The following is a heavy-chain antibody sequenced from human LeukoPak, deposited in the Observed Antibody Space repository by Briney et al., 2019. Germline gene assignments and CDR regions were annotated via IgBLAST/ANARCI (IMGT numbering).Heavy chain of an antibody. CDR2: IYYSGST. D-gene: IGHD2-2*01. Sequence: PSETLSLTCTVSGGSISSYYWSWIRQPPGKGLEWIGYIYYSGSTNYNPSLKSRVTISVDTSKNQFSLKLSSVTAADTAVYYCARELGIVVVPAASPYYYYMDVWGKGTTVTVSS. CDR3: ARELGIVVVPAASPYYYYMDV. CDR1: GGSISSYY. J-gene: IGHJ6*03. V-gene: IGHV4-59*01.